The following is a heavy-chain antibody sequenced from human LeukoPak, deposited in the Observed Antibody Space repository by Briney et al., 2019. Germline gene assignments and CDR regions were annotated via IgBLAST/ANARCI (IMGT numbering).Heavy chain of an antibody. J-gene: IGHJ5*02. V-gene: IGHV4-31*03. CDR3: ARGGSSRFDP. CDR2: IYYSGTT. D-gene: IGHD2-15*01. CDR1: GSSISSGDYY. Sequence: SQTLSLTCTVSGSSISSGDYYWTCIRQHPGKGLEWIGYIYYSGTTYYNPSLKSRVTISRDTSKYQCSLNLSSVAAADTAVYYCARGGSSRFDPWGEGTLVTVSS.